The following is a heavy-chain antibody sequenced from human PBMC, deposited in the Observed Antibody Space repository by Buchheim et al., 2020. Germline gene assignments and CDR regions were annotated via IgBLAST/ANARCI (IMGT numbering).Heavy chain of an antibody. CDR3: AKGGGDGNSLYFDN. V-gene: IGHV3-23*01. CDR2: ISGIDDTT. D-gene: IGHD4-23*01. J-gene: IGHJ4*02. Sequence: EVQLLESGGGLVQPGGSLRLSCAASGFSFSSHAMRWVRQAPGKGLEWVSGISGIDDTTYYADSVKGRITISRDNSKNTLYLQRISLRAKDTAVYDSAKGGGDGNSLYFDNWGQGTL. CDR1: GFSFSSHA.